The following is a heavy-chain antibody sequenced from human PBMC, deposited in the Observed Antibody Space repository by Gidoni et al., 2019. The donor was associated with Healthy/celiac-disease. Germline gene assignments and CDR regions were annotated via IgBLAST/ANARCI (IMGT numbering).Heavy chain of an antibody. CDR3: ARSVEMATAMERGDAFDI. CDR1: GGSISSSSYY. J-gene: IGHJ3*02. Sequence: QLQLQESGPGLVKPSETPSLTCTVAGGSISSSSYYWGWIRQPPGKGLEWIGSIYYSGSTYYNPSLKSRVTISLDTSKNQFSLKLSSVTAADTAVYYCARSVEMATAMERGDAFDIWGQGTMVTVSS. V-gene: IGHV4-39*01. CDR2: IYYSGST. D-gene: IGHD5-12*01.